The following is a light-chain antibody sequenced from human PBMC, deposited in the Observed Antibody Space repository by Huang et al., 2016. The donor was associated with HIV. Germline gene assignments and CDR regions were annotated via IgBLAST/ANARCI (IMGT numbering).Light chain of an antibody. V-gene: IGKV1-NL1*01. CDR1: QSIGNS. Sequence: DIQMTQSPSSLSASVGDRVTITCRASQSIGNSLAWYQQKPEKAPRLLLYATSRWESGVPARFSGSGSGTHYTLTISTRQPEDIASYYCQQYHGIPWTFGQGTKVEIK. J-gene: IGKJ1*01. CDR3: QQYHGIPWT. CDR2: ATS.